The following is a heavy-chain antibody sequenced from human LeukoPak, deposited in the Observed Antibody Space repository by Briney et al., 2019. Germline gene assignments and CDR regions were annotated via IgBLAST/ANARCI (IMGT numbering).Heavy chain of an antibody. CDR1: GYSFDEYA. CDR3: AKDRYCTSSSCPIDY. J-gene: IGHJ4*02. V-gene: IGHV3-9*01. CDR2: INWKSDKI. D-gene: IGHD2-2*01. Sequence: GGSLRLSCAGSGYSFDEYAMHWVRQAPGKGLEWVSGINWKSDKIGYADSVKGRFTISRDNSKNSLYLQMNSLRVEDTALYYCAKDRYCTSSSCPIDYWGQGTMVIVSS.